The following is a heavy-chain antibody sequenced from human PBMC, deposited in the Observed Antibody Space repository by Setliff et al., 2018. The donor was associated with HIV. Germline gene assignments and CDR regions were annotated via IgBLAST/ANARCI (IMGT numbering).Heavy chain of an antibody. V-gene: IGHV4-34*01. CDR3: ATARDRIYYYYGMDV. CDR2: INHSGST. CDR1: GGSFRGYY. Sequence: SETLSLTCAVYGGSFRGYYWSWIRRTAGKGLEWIGEINHSGSTNFNPSLKSRVTISVDMSKNQFSLKLSSVTAADTAVYYCATARDRIYYYYGMDVWGQGTTVTVSS. J-gene: IGHJ6*02.